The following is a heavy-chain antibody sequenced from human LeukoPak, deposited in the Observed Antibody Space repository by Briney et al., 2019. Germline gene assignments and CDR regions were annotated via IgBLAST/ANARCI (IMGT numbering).Heavy chain of an antibody. J-gene: IGHJ4*02. CDR2: IKQDGSEK. CDR1: GFTFSDYW. Sequence: PGGSLRLSCAASGFTFSDYWMSWVRQAPGKGLEWVANIKQDGSEKYYVDSVKGRFTISRDNSKNTLYLQMDSLRVEDTAVYYCAKDRSGMASHFDFWGQGPLVTVSS. D-gene: IGHD3-10*01. CDR3: AKDRSGMASHFDF. V-gene: IGHV3-7*01.